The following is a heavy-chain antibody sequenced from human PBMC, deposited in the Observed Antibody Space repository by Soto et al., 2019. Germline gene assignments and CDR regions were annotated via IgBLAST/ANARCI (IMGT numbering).Heavy chain of an antibody. J-gene: IGHJ4*02. CDR2: ISYDGSNK. CDR3: ARDLGSGTNTGY. CDR1: GFTFSSYA. Sequence: QVQLVESGGGVVQPGRSLRLSCAASGFTFSSYAMHWVRQAPGKGLEWVAVISYDGSNKYYADSVKGRFTISRDTSKNTLYLQMNSLRTEDTAVYYCARDLGSGTNTGYWGQGTLVTVSS. D-gene: IGHD3-10*01. V-gene: IGHV3-30-3*01.